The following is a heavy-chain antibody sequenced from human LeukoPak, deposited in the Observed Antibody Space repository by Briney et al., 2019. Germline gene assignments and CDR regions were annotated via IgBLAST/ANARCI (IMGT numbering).Heavy chain of an antibody. CDR3: ASGAYCGGDCYSNWFDP. CDR1: GGTFSSYT. Sequence: GASVKVSCKASGGTFSSYTISWVRQAPGQGLEWMGRIIPILGIANYAQKFQGRVTITADKSTSTAYMELSSLRSEDTAVYYCASGAYCGGDCYSNWFDPWGQGTLVTVYS. J-gene: IGHJ5*02. V-gene: IGHV1-69*02. CDR2: IIPILGIA. D-gene: IGHD2-21*02.